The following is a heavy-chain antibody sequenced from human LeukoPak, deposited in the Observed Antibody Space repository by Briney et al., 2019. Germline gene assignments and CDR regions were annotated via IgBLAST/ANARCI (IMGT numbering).Heavy chain of an antibody. D-gene: IGHD6-19*01. Sequence: SETLSLTCTVSGGSVSSATYYWSWIRQHPGKRLEWIGYIYYSGSTNYNPSLKSRVTISVDTSKNHFSLNLSSVTAADTAVYYCARVAGSTGWYFFTYWGQGTLVTVSS. CDR2: IYYSGST. CDR1: GGSVSSATYY. V-gene: IGHV4-61*03. J-gene: IGHJ4*02. CDR3: ARVAGSTGWYFFTY.